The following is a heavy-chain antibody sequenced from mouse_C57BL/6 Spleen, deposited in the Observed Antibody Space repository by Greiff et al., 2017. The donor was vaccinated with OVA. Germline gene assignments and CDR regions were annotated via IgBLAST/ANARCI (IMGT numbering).Heavy chain of an antibody. CDR1: GFSLTSYG. V-gene: IGHV2-4*01. J-gene: IGHJ2*01. D-gene: IGHD2-4*01. CDR3: AKNWYDYDPGVFDY. Sequence: VKVEESGPGLVQPSQSLSITCTVSGFSLTSYGVHWVRQPPGKGLEWLGVIWSGGSTDYNAAFISRLSISKDNSKSRVFFKMNSLQADDTAIYYCAKNWYDYDPGVFDYWGQGTTLTVSS. CDR2: IWSGGST.